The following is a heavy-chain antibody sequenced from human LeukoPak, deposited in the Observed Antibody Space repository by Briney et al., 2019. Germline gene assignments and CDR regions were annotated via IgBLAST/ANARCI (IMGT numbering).Heavy chain of an antibody. CDR3: ARMALYGGDPIGFDS. Sequence: ASVKVSCKASGYTFTDYFIHWVRQAPGQGLEWMGWINPNIGDASYAQKFQDRVTMTRDRSINTAYMELSRPTSDDTAVYYCARMALYGGDPIGFDSWGQETLVTVSS. CDR2: INPNIGDA. J-gene: IGHJ5*01. D-gene: IGHD2-21*02. V-gene: IGHV1-2*02. CDR1: GYTFTDYF.